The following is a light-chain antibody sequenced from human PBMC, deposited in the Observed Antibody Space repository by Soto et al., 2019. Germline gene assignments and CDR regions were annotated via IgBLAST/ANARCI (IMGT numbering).Light chain of an antibody. CDR3: SSYTSSTTLV. V-gene: IGLV2-14*03. CDR2: EVS. J-gene: IGLJ2*01. Sequence: QSALTQPGSMSGSPGQSITISCTGTSSDVGRYNFVSWYQQHPGKAPKLMISEVSDRPSGVSDRFSGSKSGNTASLTISGLQAEDEADYYCSSYTSSTTLVFGGGTKLTVL. CDR1: SSDVGRYNF.